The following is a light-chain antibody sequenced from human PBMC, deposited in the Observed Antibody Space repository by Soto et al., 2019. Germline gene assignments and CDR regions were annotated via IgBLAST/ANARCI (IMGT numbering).Light chain of an antibody. CDR1: QSVSSN. CDR2: GAS. J-gene: IGKJ1*01. Sequence: IVLTQSPATLTLSPGERATLSCKSSQSVSSNLAWYQKKPGQAPRLLVYGASTRATGIPARFSGSGSGTEFTLTISSLQSEDFAVYYCQQYNNWPPWTFGQGTKVDIK. V-gene: IGKV3-15*01. CDR3: QQYNNWPPWT.